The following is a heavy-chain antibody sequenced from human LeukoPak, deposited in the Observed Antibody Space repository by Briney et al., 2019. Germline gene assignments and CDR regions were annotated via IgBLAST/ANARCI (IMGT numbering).Heavy chain of an antibody. CDR3: ARDIAVAFFDY. J-gene: IGHJ4*02. CDR1: GGSFSGYY. D-gene: IGHD6-19*01. CDR2: INHSGST. V-gene: IGHV4-34*01. Sequence: SETLSLTCAVYGGSFSGYYWSWIRQPPGKGLEWIGEINHSGSTNYNPSLKSRATISVDTSKNQFSLKLSSVTAADTAVYYCARDIAVAFFDYWGQGTLVTVSS.